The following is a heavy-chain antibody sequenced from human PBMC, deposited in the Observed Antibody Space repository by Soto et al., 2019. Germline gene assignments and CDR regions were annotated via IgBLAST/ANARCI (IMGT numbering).Heavy chain of an antibody. CDR2: IIPIFGTA. CDR1: GGTFSSYA. D-gene: IGHD6-13*01. Sequence: SVKVSCKASGGTFSSYAISWVRQAPGQGLEWMGGIIPIFGTANYAQKFQGRVTITADESTSTAYMELSSLRSEDTAVYYCASQAAAGPAFDYWGQGTLVTVSS. CDR3: ASQAAAGPAFDY. V-gene: IGHV1-69*13. J-gene: IGHJ4*02.